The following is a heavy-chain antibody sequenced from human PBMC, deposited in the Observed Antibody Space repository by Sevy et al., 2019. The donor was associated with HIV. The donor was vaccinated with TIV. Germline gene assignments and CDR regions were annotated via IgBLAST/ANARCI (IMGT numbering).Heavy chain of an antibody. D-gene: IGHD3-3*01. CDR1: GGTFSSYA. Sequence: ASVKVSCKASGGTFSSYAISWVRQAPGQGLEWMGGIIPIFGTANYAQKFQGRVTITADESTSTAYMGLSSLRSEDTAVYYCARVLRAYDFWSGYYGVWGQGTLVTVSS. V-gene: IGHV1-69*13. CDR3: ARVLRAYDFWSGYYGV. CDR2: IIPIFGTA. J-gene: IGHJ4*02.